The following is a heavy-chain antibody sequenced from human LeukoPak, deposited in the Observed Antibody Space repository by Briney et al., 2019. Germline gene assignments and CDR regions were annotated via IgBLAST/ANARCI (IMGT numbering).Heavy chain of an antibody. CDR3: AKESLEWQIVDY. D-gene: IGHD3-3*01. J-gene: IGHJ4*02. V-gene: IGHV3-23*01. CDR1: GVTFTDAI. Sequence: PGGALRLSCAVSGVTFTDAIMIWVREAPGKGLEWVSAISGSGGSTYYADSVKGRFTISRDNSKNTLYLQMNSLRAKDTAVYYCAKESLEWQIVDYWGQGTLVTVSS. CDR2: ISGSGGST.